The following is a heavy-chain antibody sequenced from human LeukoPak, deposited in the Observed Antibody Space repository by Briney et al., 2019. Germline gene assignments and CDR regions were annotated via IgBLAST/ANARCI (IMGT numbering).Heavy chain of an antibody. Sequence: SETLSLTCTASGGSISSSSYYWGWIRQPPGKGLEWIGSIYYSGSTYYNPSLKSRVTISVDTSKNQFSLKLSSVTAADTAVYYCARGEMATISFDYWGQGTLVTVSS. V-gene: IGHV4-39*01. CDR1: GGSISSSSYY. D-gene: IGHD5-24*01. CDR3: ARGEMATISFDY. CDR2: IYYSGST. J-gene: IGHJ4*02.